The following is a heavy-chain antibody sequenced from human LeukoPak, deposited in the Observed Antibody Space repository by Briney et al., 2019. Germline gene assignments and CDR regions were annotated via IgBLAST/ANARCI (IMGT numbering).Heavy chain of an antibody. CDR1: GGTFSSYA. CDR2: INPLLGIA. J-gene: IGHJ4*02. CDR3: ARGRAAFVY. V-gene: IGHV1-69*04. D-gene: IGHD3-10*01. Sequence: SVTVSCKASGGTFSSYAISWVRQARGQGLEWVGRINPLLGIANYAEKLQGRVTITADKSTSTAYMELSSLRAEDTAVYDCARGRAAFVYWGQGTLVTVSS.